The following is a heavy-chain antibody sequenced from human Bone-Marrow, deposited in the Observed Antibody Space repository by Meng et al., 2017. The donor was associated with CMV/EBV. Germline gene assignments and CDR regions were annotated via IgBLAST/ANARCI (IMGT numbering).Heavy chain of an antibody. CDR1: GGSISSYY. CDR2: IYYSGST. J-gene: IGHJ6*01. Sequence: GSLRLSCTVSGGSISSYYWSWIRQPPGKGLEWIGYIYYSGSTNYNPSLKSRVTISVDTSKNQFSLKLSSVTAADTAVYYCARAGSAMVRGGKGAIFYYYGIDVWGQGTTVTGSS. D-gene: IGHD3-10*01. V-gene: IGHV4-59*01. CDR3: ARAGSAMVRGGKGAIFYYYGIDV.